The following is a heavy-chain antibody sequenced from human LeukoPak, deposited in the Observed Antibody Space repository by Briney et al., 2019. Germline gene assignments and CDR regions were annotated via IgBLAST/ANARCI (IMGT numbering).Heavy chain of an antibody. D-gene: IGHD3-22*01. CDR2: IYYSGRT. CDR1: GGSISSYY. J-gene: IGHJ6*03. V-gene: IGHV4-59*01. Sequence: SETLSLTCTVSGGSISSYYWSSIRQPPGKGLGWIGYIYYSGRTNYNPSLKSRATISVDTSKNQFSLKLSSVTAADTAVYYCARVPIGYYYMDVWGKGTTVTVSS. CDR3: ARVPIGYYYMDV.